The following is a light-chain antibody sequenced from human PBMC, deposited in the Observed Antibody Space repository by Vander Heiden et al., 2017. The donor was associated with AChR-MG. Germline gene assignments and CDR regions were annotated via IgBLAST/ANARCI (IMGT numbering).Light chain of an antibody. V-gene: IGKV1-27*01. Sequence: DIQMTQYPSSLSASVGDRVTIPCRATQGISNYLAWYQQKPGKVPKLLIYAASTLQSGVPSRFSGSGSGTDFTLTISSLQPEDVATYYCQKDNSAPFTFGHGTKVDIK. CDR3: QKDNSAPFT. J-gene: IGKJ3*01. CDR2: AAS. CDR1: QGISNY.